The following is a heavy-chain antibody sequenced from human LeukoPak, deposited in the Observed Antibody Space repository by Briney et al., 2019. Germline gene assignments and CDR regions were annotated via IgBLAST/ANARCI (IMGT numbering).Heavy chain of an antibody. CDR3: ARNNSNGFDF. V-gene: IGHV4-38-2*02. J-gene: IGHJ4*02. D-gene: IGHD6-19*01. CDR1: GYSISGGYY. Sequence: SETLSLTCTVSGYSISGGYYWGWIRRPPGKGLEWIGTIFQSVSTYYNPSLKSRVTTSVDTSKNQFSLKLSSVTAADTAVYYCARNNSNGFDFWSQGTLVTVSS. CDR2: IFQSVST.